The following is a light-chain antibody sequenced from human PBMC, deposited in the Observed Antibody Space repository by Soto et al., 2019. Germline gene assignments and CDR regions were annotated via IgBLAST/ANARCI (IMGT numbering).Light chain of an antibody. Sequence: NFMLTQPHSVSESPGKTVTISCTRSSGSIASYYVQWYQQRPGSSPTTVIYEDNQRPSGVPDRFSGSIDSSSNSASLTISGLKPEDEADYYCQSYHSSRVLFGGGTKLTVL. V-gene: IGLV6-57*01. CDR2: EDN. CDR1: SGSIASYY. CDR3: QSYHSSRVL. J-gene: IGLJ2*01.